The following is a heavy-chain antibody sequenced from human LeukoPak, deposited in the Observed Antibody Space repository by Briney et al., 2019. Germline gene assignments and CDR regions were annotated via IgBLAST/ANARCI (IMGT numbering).Heavy chain of an antibody. D-gene: IGHD5-18*01. J-gene: IGHJ6*03. CDR3: ARDLGSYGDYYYYYMDV. CDR1: GYTFTGYY. CDR2: INPNSGGT. V-gene: IGHV1-2*02. Sequence: GASVKVSCKASGYTFTGYYMHWVRQAPGQGLEWMGWINPNSGGTNYAQKFQGRVTMTRDTSISTAYMELSRLRSDDTAVYYCARDLGSYGDYYYYYMDVRGKGTTVTVSS.